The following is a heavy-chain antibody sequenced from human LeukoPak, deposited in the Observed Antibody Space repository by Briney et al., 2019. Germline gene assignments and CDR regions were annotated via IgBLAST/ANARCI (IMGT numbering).Heavy chain of an antibody. CDR2: IYYSGST. CDR1: GGSISSHY. CDR3: ARHNSYGPDYYYFYYMDV. V-gene: IGHV4-59*11. J-gene: IGHJ6*03. D-gene: IGHD5-18*01. Sequence: SETLSLTCTVSGGSISSHYWSWLRQPPGKGLEWIGYIYYSGSTNYNPSHKSRVTISVDTSKNQSSLKLSSVTAADTAVYYCARHNSYGPDYYYFYYMDVWGKGTTVTVSS.